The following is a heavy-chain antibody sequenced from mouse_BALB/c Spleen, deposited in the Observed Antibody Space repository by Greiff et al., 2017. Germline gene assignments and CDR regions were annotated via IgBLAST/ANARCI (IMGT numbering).Heavy chain of an antibody. CDR3: ARVSLLRLRGYFDY. CDR2: ISSGGGST. CDR1: GFAFSSYD. J-gene: IGHJ2*01. Sequence: EVQRVESGGGLVKPGGSLKLSCAASGFAFSSYDMSWVRQTPEKRLEWVAYISSGGGSTYYPDTVKGRFTISRDNAKNTLYLQMSSLKSEDTAMYYCARVSLLRLRGYFDYWGQGTTLTVSS. D-gene: IGHD1-2*01. V-gene: IGHV5-12-1*01.